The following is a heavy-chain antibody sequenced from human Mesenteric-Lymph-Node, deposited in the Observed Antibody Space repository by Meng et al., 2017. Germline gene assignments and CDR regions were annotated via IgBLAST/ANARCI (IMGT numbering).Heavy chain of an antibody. V-gene: IGHV4-38-2*01. CDR3: ARALYCSGGSCYSYGMDV. D-gene: IGHD2-15*01. J-gene: IGHJ6*02. Sequence: GSLRLSCAVYGGSFSGYYWGWIRQPPGKGLEWIGSIYHSGSTYSNPSLKSRVTISVDTSKNQFSLKLSSVTAADTAVYYCARALYCSGGSCYSYGMDVWGQGTTVTVSS. CDR2: IYHSGST. CDR1: GGSFSGYY.